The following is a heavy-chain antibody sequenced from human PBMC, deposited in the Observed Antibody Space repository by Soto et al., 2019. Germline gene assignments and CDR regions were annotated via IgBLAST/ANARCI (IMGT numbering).Heavy chain of an antibody. CDR3: ASSADSSGYQPDY. D-gene: IGHD3-22*01. Sequence: QVQLVQSGAEVKKPGSSVKVSCKASGGTFSSYTISWVRQAPGQGLEWMGRIIPILGIANYAQKFQGRVTITADKSTSTAYIELSSLRPEDTAVYYCASSADSSGYQPDYWGQGTLVTVSS. V-gene: IGHV1-69*02. CDR2: IIPILGIA. J-gene: IGHJ4*02. CDR1: GGTFSSYT.